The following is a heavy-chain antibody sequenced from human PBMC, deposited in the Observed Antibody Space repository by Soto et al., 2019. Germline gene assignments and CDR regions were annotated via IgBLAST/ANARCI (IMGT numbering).Heavy chain of an antibody. V-gene: IGHV3-30-3*01. CDR2: ISYDGSNK. CDR1: GFTFSSYA. Sequence: QVQLVESGGGVVQPGRSLRLSCAASGFTFSSYAMHWVRQAPGKGLEWVAVISYDGSNKYYADSVKGRFTISRDNSKNTMYRQMNSLRAEDTAVYYCARDTPAYCGGDCLSTDWGQGTLVTVSS. J-gene: IGHJ4*02. CDR3: ARDTPAYCGGDCLSTD. D-gene: IGHD2-21*02.